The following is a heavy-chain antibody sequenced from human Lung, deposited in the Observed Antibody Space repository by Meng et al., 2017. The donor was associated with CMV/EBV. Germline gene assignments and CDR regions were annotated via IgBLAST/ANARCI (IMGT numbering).Heavy chain of an antibody. CDR2: IRYDGSNK. D-gene: IGHD6-6*01. Sequence: GESLKISCAASGFIFNAYGMHWVRQAPGKGLEWVAFIRYDGSNKNYADSVKGRFTISRDNSKNTVYLQLNSLRVDDSAVYYCAKDWGQLVNYFDYWGQGTLVTSPQ. CDR3: AKDWGQLVNYFDY. J-gene: IGHJ4*02. CDR1: GFIFNAYG. V-gene: IGHV3-30*02.